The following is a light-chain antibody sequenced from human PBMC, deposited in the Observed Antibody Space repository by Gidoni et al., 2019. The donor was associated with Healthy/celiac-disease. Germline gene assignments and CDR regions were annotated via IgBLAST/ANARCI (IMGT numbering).Light chain of an antibody. V-gene: IGLV7-46*01. CDR3: LLSDSGAWV. CDR2: DTS. CDR1: TGAVTSGHY. Sequence: QAVLTQEPSLTVSPGGTVTLTCGSSTGAVTSGHYPYWFQQKPVQATRTLIYDTSNKHDWTPARFAGSLRGGKAALTLSGAQPEDEAEYYCLLSDSGAWVFGGGTKLTVL. J-gene: IGLJ3*02.